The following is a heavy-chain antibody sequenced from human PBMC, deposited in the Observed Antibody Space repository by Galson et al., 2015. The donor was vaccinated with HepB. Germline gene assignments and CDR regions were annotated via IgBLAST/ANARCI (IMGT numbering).Heavy chain of an antibody. Sequence: SLRLSCAASGFTFSTYGMGWVRRAPGKGLEWVSTLDGSGANTYYADSVRGRFTISRDNSKKMLYLQMNSLRAADTAVYYCARPLVLNGRFNPGVGPFHIWGHGAMVTVSA. CDR2: LDGSGANT. CDR3: ARPLVLNGRFNPGVGPFHI. V-gene: IGHV3-23*01. J-gene: IGHJ3*02. D-gene: IGHD2-8*01. CDR1: GFTFSTYG.